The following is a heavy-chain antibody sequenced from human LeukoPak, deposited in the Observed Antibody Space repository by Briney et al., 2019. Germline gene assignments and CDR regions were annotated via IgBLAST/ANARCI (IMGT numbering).Heavy chain of an antibody. CDR1: GYTFTGYY. CDR3: ARSSSYDFWSGNRRDYFDY. V-gene: IGHV1-2*02. CDR2: INPNSGGT. D-gene: IGHD3-3*01. Sequence: ASVKVSRKASGYTFTGYYMHWVRQAPGQGLEWMGWINPNSGGTNYAQKFQGRVTMTRDTSISTAYMELSRLRSDDTAVYYCARSSSYDFWSGNRRDYFDYWGQGTLVTVSS. J-gene: IGHJ4*02.